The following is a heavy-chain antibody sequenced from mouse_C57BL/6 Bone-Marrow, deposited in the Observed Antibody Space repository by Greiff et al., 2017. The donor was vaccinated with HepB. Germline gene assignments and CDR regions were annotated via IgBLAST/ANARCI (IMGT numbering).Heavy chain of an antibody. CDR3: ARFLYYGSFDY. Sequence: EVKLQESGGGLVQPGGSLSLSCAASGFTFTDYYMSWVRQPPGKALEWLGFIRNKANGYTTEYSASVKGRFTISRDNSQSILYLQMNALRAEDSATYYCARFLYYGSFDYWGQGTTLTVSS. CDR2: IRNKANGYTT. D-gene: IGHD1-1*01. V-gene: IGHV7-3*01. CDR1: GFTFTDYY. J-gene: IGHJ2*01.